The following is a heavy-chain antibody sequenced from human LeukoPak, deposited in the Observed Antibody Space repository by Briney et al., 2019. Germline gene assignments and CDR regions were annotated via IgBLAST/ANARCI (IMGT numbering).Heavy chain of an antibody. J-gene: IGHJ5*02. CDR2: IYYSGST. CDR3: ARDAGRRPVYRGWFDP. V-gene: IGHV4-59*01. CDR1: GGSISSYY. Sequence: SETLSLTCTVSGGSISSYYWSWIRQPPGKGLEWIGYIYYSGSTNYNPSLKSRVTISVDTSKNQFSLKLSSVTAADTAVYYCARDAGRRPVYRGWFDPWDQGTLVTVSS. D-gene: IGHD2/OR15-2a*01.